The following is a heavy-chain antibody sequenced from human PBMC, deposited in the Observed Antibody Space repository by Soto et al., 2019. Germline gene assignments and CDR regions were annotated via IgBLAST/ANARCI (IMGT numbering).Heavy chain of an antibody. CDR1: GFTFSSYA. Sequence: QVQLVESGGGVVQPGRSLRLSCAASGFTFSSYAMHWVRQAPGKGLEWVAVISYDGSNKYYADSVKGRFTISRDNSKNTLYLQMNSLRAEDTAVYYCARDHGYSYGSVGDYWGKGTLVTVSS. J-gene: IGHJ4*02. D-gene: IGHD5-18*01. CDR3: ARDHGYSYGSVGDY. CDR2: ISYDGSNK. V-gene: IGHV3-30-3*01.